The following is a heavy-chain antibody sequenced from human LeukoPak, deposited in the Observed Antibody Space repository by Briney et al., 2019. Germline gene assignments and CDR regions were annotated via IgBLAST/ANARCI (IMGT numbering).Heavy chain of an antibody. CDR3: ATWRWRQYEFDH. CDR1: GFTFSSHS. D-gene: IGHD5-24*01. J-gene: IGHJ4*02. V-gene: IGHV3-7*01. Sequence: GGSVRLSCVGTGFTFSSHSMAWVRQAPGKGLEWVAHLSQDASAVEYLESVKGRFTISRDNAKNSLDLQMNSLRVDDTAVYYCATWRWRQYEFDHWGQGTLVTVS. CDR2: LSQDASAV.